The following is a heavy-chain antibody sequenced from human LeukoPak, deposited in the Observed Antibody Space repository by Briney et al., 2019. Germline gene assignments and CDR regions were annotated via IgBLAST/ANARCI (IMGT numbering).Heavy chain of an antibody. J-gene: IGHJ4*02. CDR1: GFTFSSYT. Sequence: GGSLRLSCAASGFTFSSYTMSWVRQAPGKGLEWVSTITTSDGNTYYADSVKGRFTVSRDNSKNTLFLQMNSLRAEDTAVYYCAKDGGLWVSAHWGDSWGRGTLVTVSS. CDR3: AKDGGLWVSAHWGDS. CDR2: ITTSDGNT. D-gene: IGHD7-27*01. V-gene: IGHV3-23*01.